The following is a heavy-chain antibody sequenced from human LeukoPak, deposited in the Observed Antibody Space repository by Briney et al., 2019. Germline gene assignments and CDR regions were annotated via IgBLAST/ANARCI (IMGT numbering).Heavy chain of an antibody. V-gene: IGHV4-39*07. CDR2: INHSGST. CDR3: ARRRKGAGGNWFDP. CDR1: GGSISSSSYY. J-gene: IGHJ5*02. Sequence: SETLSLTCTVSGGSISSSSYYWGWIRQPPGKGLEWIGEINHSGSTNYNPSLKSRVTISVDTSKNQFSLKLSSVTAADTAVYYCARRRKGAGGNWFDPWGQGTLVTVSS. D-gene: IGHD1-26*01.